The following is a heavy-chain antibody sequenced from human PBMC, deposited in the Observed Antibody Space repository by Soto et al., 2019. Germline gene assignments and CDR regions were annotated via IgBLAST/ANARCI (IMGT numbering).Heavy chain of an antibody. J-gene: IGHJ6*02. CDR3: ARDRQYYHFWSGYQNEGPYGMDV. CDR2: INYSGGT. CDR1: GGSFSGYS. V-gene: IGHV4-34*02. D-gene: IGHD3-3*02. Sequence: QVQLQQWGAGLLKSSETLSLTCAVYGGSFSGYSWTWIRQAPGKGLEWIGEINYSGGTNYNSSLKSRVIISVDTSKNQFSLIPYSVPAADTAVYYCARDRQYYHFWSGYQNEGPYGMDVWGQGTTVTVSS.